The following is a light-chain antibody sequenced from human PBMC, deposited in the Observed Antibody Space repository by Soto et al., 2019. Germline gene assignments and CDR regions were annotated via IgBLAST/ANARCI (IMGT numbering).Light chain of an antibody. CDR2: AAS. J-gene: IGKJ4*02. CDR1: RGISNY. CDR3: QKYNSAPLK. Sequence: DIQMTQSPSSLSASVGDRVTITCRASRGISNYLAWYQQKPGKVPKLLIYAASTLQSGVPSRFSGSGSGTDFTLTISSLRPEDVATYYCQKYNSAPLKFGGGTKVEIK. V-gene: IGKV1-27*01.